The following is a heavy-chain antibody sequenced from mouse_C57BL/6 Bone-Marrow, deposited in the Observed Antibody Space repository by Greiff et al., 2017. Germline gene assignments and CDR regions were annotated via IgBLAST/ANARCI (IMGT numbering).Heavy chain of an antibody. J-gene: IGHJ4*01. Sequence: QVQLQQSGAELVKPGASVKLSCKASGYTFTSYWMHWVKQRPGQGLEWIGMIHPNSGSTNYNEKFKSKATLTVDKSSSTAYMQLSSLTSEDSAVYYWARVLYYSNLYAMDYWGQGTSVTVSS. CDR3: ARVLYYSNLYAMDY. D-gene: IGHD2-5*01. V-gene: IGHV1-64*01. CDR1: GYTFTSYW. CDR2: IHPNSGST.